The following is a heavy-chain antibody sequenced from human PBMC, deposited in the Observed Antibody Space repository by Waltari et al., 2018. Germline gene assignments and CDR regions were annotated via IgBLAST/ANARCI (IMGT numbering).Heavy chain of an antibody. J-gene: IGHJ4*02. D-gene: IGHD3-10*01. Sequence: QVQLQESGTGLVKPSETLSLTCTVSGGSISSYYWSWIRQPAGKGLEWVGRIYTSGSNNYNPALKSRVTMSVDTSKNQFSLKLSSVTAADTAVYYCARLSRSGTCDYWGQGTLVTVSS. CDR3: ARLSRSGTCDY. CDR1: GGSISSYY. V-gene: IGHV4-4*07. CDR2: IYTSGSN.